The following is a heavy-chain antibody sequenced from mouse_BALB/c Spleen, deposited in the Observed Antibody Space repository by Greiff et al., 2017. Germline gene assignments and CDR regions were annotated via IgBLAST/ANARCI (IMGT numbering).Heavy chain of an antibody. CDR3: ARLNLDY. V-gene: IGHV1-69*01. Sequence: VQLQQSGAELVMPGASVKMSCKASGYTFTDYWMHWVKQRPGQGLEWIGAIDTSDSYTSYNQKFKGKATLTVDESSSTAYMQLSSLTSEDSAVYYCARLNLDYWGQGTTLTVSS. CDR2: IDTSDSYT. CDR1: GYTFTDYW. J-gene: IGHJ2*01.